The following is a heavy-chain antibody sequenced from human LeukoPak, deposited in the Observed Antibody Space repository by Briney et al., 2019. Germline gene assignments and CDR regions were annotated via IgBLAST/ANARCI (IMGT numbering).Heavy chain of an antibody. V-gene: IGHV3-21*01. D-gene: IGHD5-18*01. CDR2: ISSSSSYI. J-gene: IGHJ4*02. Sequence: GGSLRVSCAGSGFTLSTYSINWVRQAPGNGLEWVSSISSSSSYIYYADSVKGRFTISRDNAKNSVYLQMNSLRAEDTAVYYCARHSMQQWSMYYFDYWGQGTLVTVSS. CDR3: ARHSMQQWSMYYFDY. CDR1: GFTLSTYS.